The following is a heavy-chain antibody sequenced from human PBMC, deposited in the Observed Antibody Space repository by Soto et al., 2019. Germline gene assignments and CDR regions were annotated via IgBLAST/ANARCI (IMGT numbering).Heavy chain of an antibody. V-gene: IGHV3-21*01. D-gene: IGHD1-26*01. CDR3: ARDLIVGAKGGGDY. CDR1: GFTFSSYS. CDR2: ISSSSSYI. J-gene: IGHJ4*02. Sequence: PGGSLRLSCAASGFTFSSYSMNWVRQAPGKGLEWVSSISSSSSYIYYADSVKGRFTISRDNAKNSLYLQMNSLRAEDTAVYYCARDLIVGAKGGGDYWGQGTLVTVSS.